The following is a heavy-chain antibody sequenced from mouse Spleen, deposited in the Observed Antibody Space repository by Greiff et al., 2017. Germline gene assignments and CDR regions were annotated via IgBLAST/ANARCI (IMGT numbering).Heavy chain of an antibody. Sequence: QVQLQQSGPELVKPGASVKISCKASGYAFSSSWMNWVKQRPGKGLEWIGRIYPGDGDTNYNGKFKGKATLTADKSSSTAYMQLSSLTSEDSAVYFCAREVDGYLCWGQGTTLTVSS. CDR3: AREVDGYLC. CDR2: IYPGDGDT. D-gene: IGHD2-3*01. CDR1: GYAFSSSW. V-gene: IGHV1-82*01. J-gene: IGHJ2*01.